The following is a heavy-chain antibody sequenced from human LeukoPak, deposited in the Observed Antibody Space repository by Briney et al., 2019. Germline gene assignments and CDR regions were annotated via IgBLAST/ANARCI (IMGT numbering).Heavy chain of an antibody. V-gene: IGHV1-2*02. Sequence: GASVKVSCKASGYTFTGYYMHWVRQAPGQGLEWMGWINPNSGGTNYAQKFQGRVTMTRDTSISTAYMELSRLRSDDTAVYYCAAGARISVSFGIPADYWGQGTLVTVSS. J-gene: IGHJ4*02. D-gene: IGHD2/OR15-2a*01. CDR3: AAGARISVSFGIPADY. CDR1: GYTFTGYY. CDR2: INPNSGGT.